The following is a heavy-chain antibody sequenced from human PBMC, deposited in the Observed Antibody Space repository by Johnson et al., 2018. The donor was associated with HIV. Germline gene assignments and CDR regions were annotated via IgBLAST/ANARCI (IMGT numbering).Heavy chain of an antibody. CDR2: IYSGGST. V-gene: IGHV3-66*01. D-gene: IGHD6-13*01. CDR1: GFTFSSNY. Sequence: VQLVQSGGGLLQPGGSLRLSCAASGFTFSSNYMSWVRQAPGKGLEWVSVIYSGGSTYYADSVKGRFTISRDNSKNTLYLQMNSLRAEDTAVYYCARAKRLAAAGTYDAFDIWGQGTMVTVSS. J-gene: IGHJ3*02. CDR3: ARAKRLAAAGTYDAFDI.